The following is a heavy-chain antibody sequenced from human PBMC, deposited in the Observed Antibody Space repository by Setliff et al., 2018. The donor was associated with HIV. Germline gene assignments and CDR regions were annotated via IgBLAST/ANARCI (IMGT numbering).Heavy chain of an antibody. V-gene: IGHV4-39*01. CDR1: GGSISSSNNY. CDR3: VSEVPPHY. J-gene: IGHJ4*02. CDR2: IYYSGST. Sequence: PSETLSLTCSVSGGSISSSNNYWGWIRQPPGKGLEWIGSIYYSGSTYYNPSLKSRVSISVDRSKNQFSLKVNSVTAADTAVYYCVSEVPPHYWGQGTLVTVSS.